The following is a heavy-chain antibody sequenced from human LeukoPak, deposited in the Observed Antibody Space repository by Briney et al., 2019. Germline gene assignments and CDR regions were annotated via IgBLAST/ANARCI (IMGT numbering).Heavy chain of an antibody. CDR1: GGSISSSNW. J-gene: IGHJ4*02. D-gene: IGHD6-19*01. Sequence: SETLSLTCAVSGGSISSSNWWSWVRQPPGKGLEWIGEIYHSGSTNYNPSLKSRVTISVDTSKNQFSLKLSSVTAADTAVYYCARKNQWLARLDYWGQGTLVTVSS. CDR3: ARKNQWLARLDY. CDR2: IYHSGST. V-gene: IGHV4-4*02.